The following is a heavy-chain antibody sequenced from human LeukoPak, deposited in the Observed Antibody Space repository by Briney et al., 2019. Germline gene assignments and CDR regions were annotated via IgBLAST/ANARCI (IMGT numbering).Heavy chain of an antibody. V-gene: IGHV4-61*01. CDR1: GGSVSSGSYY. Sequence: SETLSLTCTVSGGSVSSGSYYWSWIRQPPGKGLEWIGYIYYSGSTNYNPSLKSRVTISVDTSKNQFSLKLSSVTAAGTAVYYCARTNIVVVTATPVGWFDPWGQGTLVTVSS. CDR2: IYYSGST. J-gene: IGHJ5*02. D-gene: IGHD2-21*02. CDR3: ARTNIVVVTATPVGWFDP.